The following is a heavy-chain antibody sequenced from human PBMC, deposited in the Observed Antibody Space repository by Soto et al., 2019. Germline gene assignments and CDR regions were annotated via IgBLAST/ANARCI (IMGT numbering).Heavy chain of an antibody. CDR2: ISYDGSNK. CDR3: AKDPYYGSGSYYYYFDY. CDR1: GFTFSSYA. J-gene: IGHJ4*02. Sequence: GGSLRLSCAASGFTFSSYAMHWVRQAPGKGLEWVAVISYDGSNKYYADSVKGRFTISRDNSKNTLYLQMNSLRAEDTAVYYCAKDPYYGSGSYYYYFDYWGQGTLVTVSS. V-gene: IGHV3-30-3*01. D-gene: IGHD3-10*01.